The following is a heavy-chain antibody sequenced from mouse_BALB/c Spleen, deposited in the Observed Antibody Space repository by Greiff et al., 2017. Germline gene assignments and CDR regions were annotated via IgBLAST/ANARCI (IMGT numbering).Heavy chain of an antibody. CDR2: INPYNDGT. Sequence: EVKLMESGPELVKPGASVKMSCKASGYTFTSYVMHWVKQKPGQGLEWIGYINPYNDGTKYNEKFKGKATLTSDKSSSTAYMELSSLTSEDSAVYYCARKEGLDYYAMDYWGQGTSVTVSS. J-gene: IGHJ4*01. D-gene: IGHD2-2*01. CDR3: ARKEGLDYYAMDY. CDR1: GYTFTSYV. V-gene: IGHV1-14*01.